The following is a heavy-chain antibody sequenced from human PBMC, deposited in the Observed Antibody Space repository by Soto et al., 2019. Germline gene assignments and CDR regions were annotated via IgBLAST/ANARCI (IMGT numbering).Heavy chain of an antibody. D-gene: IGHD3-9*01. CDR1: GYTFTSYD. V-gene: IGHV1-8*01. J-gene: IGHJ5*02. CDR3: SRSDYDSLTVLGFDP. Sequence: QVQLVQSGAEVKKPGASVKVSCKASGYTFTSYDINWVRQATGQGLAWMGWMNPNSGNTGYAQKFQGRVTMTRNTSISTAYMELSSLRSEDTAVYYCSRSDYDSLTVLGFDPWGQGTLVTVSS. CDR2: MNPNSGNT.